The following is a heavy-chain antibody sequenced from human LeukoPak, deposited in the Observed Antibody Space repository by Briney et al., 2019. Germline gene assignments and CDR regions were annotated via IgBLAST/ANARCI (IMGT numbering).Heavy chain of an antibody. V-gene: IGHV3-66*02. Sequence: AGSLTLSCTASGFSISSNYMTWIRQAPGSGLDRASIIYSGDSTYYADSVKGRFTISRDNSKITLYLQMNSLRAEDPAVYYCARGLFWSGYLDYGMDVWRQPTTVTVSS. CDR2: IYSGDST. J-gene: IGHJ6*02. CDR3: ARGLFWSGYLDYGMDV. CDR1: GFSISSNY. D-gene: IGHD3-3*01.